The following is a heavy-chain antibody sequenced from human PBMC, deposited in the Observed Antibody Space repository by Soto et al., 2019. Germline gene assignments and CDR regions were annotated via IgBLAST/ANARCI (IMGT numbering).Heavy chain of an antibody. D-gene: IGHD2-21*02. CDR3: AKYCGGDCRHFDA. V-gene: IGHV1-46*01. Sequence: QVQLVQSGAEVKKPGSSVKLSCKASGYNFIAYYIYWVRQAPGQGPEWMGMINPSSGATNYAQKFQGRVTVTRDTSTSTAYLELSSLRSEDAAVYYCAKYCGGDCRHFDAWGQGTLVTVPS. J-gene: IGHJ4*02. CDR1: GYNFIAYY. CDR2: INPSSGAT.